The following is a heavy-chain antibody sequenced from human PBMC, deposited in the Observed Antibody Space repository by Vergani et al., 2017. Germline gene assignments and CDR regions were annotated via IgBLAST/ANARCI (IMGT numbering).Heavy chain of an antibody. J-gene: IGHJ6*02. Sequence: EVQLLESGGGLVQPGGSLTLSCAASGFTFNHYAMNWVRQAPGKGLEWVSGISGSGGSTYYAGSVKGRFTISRDSSKNTLYLQMNSLSAGDTAVYYCAKANPRNSGYDYLYYYHAMDVWGQGTTVTVSS. CDR3: AKANPRNSGYDYLYYYHAMDV. D-gene: IGHD5-12*01. CDR1: GFTFNHYA. V-gene: IGHV3-23*01. CDR2: ISGSGGST.